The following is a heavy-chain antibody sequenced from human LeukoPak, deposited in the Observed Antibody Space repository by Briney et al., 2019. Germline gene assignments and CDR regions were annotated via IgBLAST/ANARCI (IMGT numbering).Heavy chain of an antibody. CDR1: GFTFSSYS. D-gene: IGHD2-2*01. CDR2: ISSSSSYI. J-gene: IGHJ4*02. Sequence: KPGGPLRLSCAASGFTFSSYSMNWVRQAPGKGLEWVSSISSSSSYIYYADSVKGRFTISRDNAKNSLYLQMNSLRAEDTAVYYCAREYCSSTSCSYYFDYWGQGTLVTVSS. V-gene: IGHV3-21*01. CDR3: AREYCSSTSCSYYFDY.